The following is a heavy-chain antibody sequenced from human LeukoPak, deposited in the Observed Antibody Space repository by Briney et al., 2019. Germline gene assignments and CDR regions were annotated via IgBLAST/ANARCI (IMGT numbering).Heavy chain of an antibody. D-gene: IGHD1-14*01. Sequence: GGSMILSCAASGFTFSSYAMSWVRQAPGKGLGGGSAISGGGGSTYYAASVKGRFTIARDNSKTTLDLQINSLSAEDTAVYYCAKGPATQPEWGQATLVTVSS. J-gene: IGHJ4*02. CDR1: GFTFSSYA. V-gene: IGHV3-23*01. CDR3: AKGPATQPE. CDR2: ISGGGGST.